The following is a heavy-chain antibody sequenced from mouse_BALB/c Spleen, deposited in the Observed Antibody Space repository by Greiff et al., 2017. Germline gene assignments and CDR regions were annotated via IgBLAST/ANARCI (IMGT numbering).Heavy chain of an antibody. J-gene: IGHJ3*01. D-gene: IGHD2-4*01. V-gene: IGHV1-5*01. CDR2: IYPGNSDT. Sequence: VQLQQSGTVLARPGASVKMSCKASGYSFTSYWMHWVKQRPGQGLEWIGAIYPGNSDTSYNQKFKGKAKLTAVTSASTAYMELSSLTNEDSAVYYCTRSGYDYDEFAYWGQGTLVTVSA. CDR1: GYSFTSYW. CDR3: TRSGYDYDEFAY.